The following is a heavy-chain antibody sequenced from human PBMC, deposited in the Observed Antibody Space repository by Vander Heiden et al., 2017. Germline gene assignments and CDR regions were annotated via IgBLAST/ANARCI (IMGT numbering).Heavy chain of an antibody. CDR1: GFTFSSYG. CDR2: ISYDGSNK. V-gene: IGHV3-30*18. J-gene: IGHJ3*02. D-gene: IGHD1-26*01. CDR3: AKDLLRGELDAFDI. Sequence: PGRSLRLSFAASGFTFSSYGMHWVRQAPGKGLEWVAVISYDGSNKYYADSVKGRFTISRDNSKNTLYLQMNSLRAEDTAVYYCAKDLLRGELDAFDIWGQGTMVTVSS.